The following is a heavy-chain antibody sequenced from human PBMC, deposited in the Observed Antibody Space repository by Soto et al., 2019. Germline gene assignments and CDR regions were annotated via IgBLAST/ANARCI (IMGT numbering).Heavy chain of an antibody. J-gene: IGHJ5*02. CDR3: ARDRRRAEPRKGGGYAGSWFDP. D-gene: IGHD5-12*01. V-gene: IGHV1-18*01. CDR2: ISAYNGNT. Sequence: QVQLVQSGAEVKKPGASVKVSCKASGYTFTSYGISWVRQAPGQGLEWMGWISAYNGNTNYAQKLQGRVTMTTDTSTSTAYMVLRSLRSDDTAVYYCARDRRRAEPRKGGGYAGSWFDPWGQGTLVTVSS. CDR1: GYTFTSYG.